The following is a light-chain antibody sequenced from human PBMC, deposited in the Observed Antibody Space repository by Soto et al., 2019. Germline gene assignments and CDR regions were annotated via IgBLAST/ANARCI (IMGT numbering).Light chain of an antibody. CDR2: DVR. CDR3: CSYAGRYTYV. J-gene: IGLJ1*01. V-gene: IGLV2-11*01. CDR1: SSDVGGYSY. Sequence: QLVLTQPRSVSGSPGQSVTISCTGTSSDVGGYSYVSWYQQHPGKAPKLMIYDVRKRPSGVPDRFSGSKSDNTASLTISGLQAEDEADYYCCSYAGRYTYVFGTGTKLTVL.